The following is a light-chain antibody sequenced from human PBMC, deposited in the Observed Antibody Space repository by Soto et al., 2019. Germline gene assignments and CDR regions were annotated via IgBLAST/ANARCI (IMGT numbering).Light chain of an antibody. J-gene: IGKJ1*01. CDR2: GLS. Sequence: IVFTQSPCTLSLSTGERATLSCRASQSVSSSYLAWYQQKPGQAPRLLIYGLSIRAPGVPARFSVSGSGTEFTLTISSLQSEDFAVYFCQQYYDWPTFGQGTKVDIK. V-gene: IGKV3-15*01. CDR3: QQYYDWPT. CDR1: QSVSSSY.